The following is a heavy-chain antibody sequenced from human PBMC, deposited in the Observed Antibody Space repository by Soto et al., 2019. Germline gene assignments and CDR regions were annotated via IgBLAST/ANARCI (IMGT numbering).Heavy chain of an antibody. CDR1: GLTFSSSV. D-gene: IGHD4-17*01. V-gene: IGHV3-23*01. CDR2: ITGSGTRT. J-gene: IGHJ6*03. CDR3: ARAFTTVTPSTNYYYMDV. Sequence: GGSLRLSCAASGLTFSSSVMTWVRQAPGDGLEWVATITGSGTRTDYPESVKGRFTISRDNSKNTLYLQLNGLRSEDTAVYYCARAFTTVTPSTNYYYMDVGGKGTTVTVSS.